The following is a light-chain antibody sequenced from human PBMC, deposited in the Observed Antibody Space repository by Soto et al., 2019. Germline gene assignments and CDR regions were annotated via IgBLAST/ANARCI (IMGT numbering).Light chain of an antibody. CDR1: SSDVGGYNY. Sequence: QSALTQPASVSGSPGQSITISCTGTSSDVGGYNYVSWYQQHPGKAPKLMIYEVSYRPSGVSNRFSASKSGNMASLTISGLQAEDEADYYCSSYITSSTYVFGTGTKLTVL. CDR2: EVS. V-gene: IGLV2-14*01. J-gene: IGLJ1*01. CDR3: SSYITSSTYV.